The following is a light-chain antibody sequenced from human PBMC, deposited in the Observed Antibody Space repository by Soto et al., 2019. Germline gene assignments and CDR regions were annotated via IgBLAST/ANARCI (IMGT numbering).Light chain of an antibody. J-gene: IGKJ1*01. Sequence: ELVLTQSPGTLSLSPGERATLSCRASQSVTSNYLAWYQQKPGQAPRLLIYGISSRATGVPDRFSGSGSGTDFTLTISRLEPEDFAVYYCQQYTDWPLTFGQGTKVDI. CDR1: QSVTSNY. V-gene: IGKV3-20*01. CDR2: GIS. CDR3: QQYTDWPLT.